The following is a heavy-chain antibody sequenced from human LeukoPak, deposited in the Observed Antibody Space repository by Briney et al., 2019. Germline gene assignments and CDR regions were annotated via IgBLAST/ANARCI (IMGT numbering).Heavy chain of an antibody. CDR1: GGTFSSYA. D-gene: IGHD6-13*01. Sequence: SVKVSCKASGGTFSSYAISWVRQAPGQGLEWMGRIIPILGIANYAQKFQGRVTITADKSTSTAYMELSSLRPEDTAVYYCARDRAAAGKQDYYYYYGMDVWGQGTTVTVSS. CDR2: IIPILGIA. J-gene: IGHJ6*02. CDR3: ARDRAAAGKQDYYYYYGMDV. V-gene: IGHV1-69*04.